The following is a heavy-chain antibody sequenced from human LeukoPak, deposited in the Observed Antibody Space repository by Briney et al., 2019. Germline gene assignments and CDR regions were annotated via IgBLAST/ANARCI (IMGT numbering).Heavy chain of an antibody. D-gene: IGHD5-12*01. J-gene: IGHJ4*02. CDR1: GYTFTSYA. CDR3: ARAPIPSAYSGYDFWDYFDY. V-gene: IGHV1-3*01. CDR2: INAGNGNT. Sequence: ASVKVSCKASGYTFTSYAMHWVRQAPGQRLEWMGWINAGNGNTKYSQKFQGRVTITRDTSASTAYMELSSLRSEDTAVYYCARAPIPSAYSGYDFWDYFDYWGQGTLVTVSS.